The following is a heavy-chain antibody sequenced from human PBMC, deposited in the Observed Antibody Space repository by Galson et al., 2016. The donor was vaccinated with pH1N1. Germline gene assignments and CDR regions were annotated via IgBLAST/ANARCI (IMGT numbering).Heavy chain of an antibody. V-gene: IGHV3-30*04. D-gene: IGHD5-18*01. CDR3: ATSYTYGYGAAFDL. Sequence: MHWVRQAPGKGLEWVTVASFDGGTTYYADAVKGRFTISRDNDKSTLYLQMGSLRAEDTATYYCATSYTYGYGAAFDLWGQGTTVIVSS. J-gene: IGHJ3*01. CDR2: ASFDGGTT.